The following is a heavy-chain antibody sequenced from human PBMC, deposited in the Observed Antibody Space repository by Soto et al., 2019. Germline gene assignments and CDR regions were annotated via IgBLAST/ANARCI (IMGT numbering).Heavy chain of an antibody. D-gene: IGHD1-1*01. CDR2: VCHSGNT. J-gene: IGHJ4*02. CDR1: GGSISGCSYY. V-gene: IGHV4-39*01. Sequence: QLQLQESGPGLVKPSATLSLTCSVSGGSISGCSYYWAWIRQPPGKCLEWIGTVCHSGNTYYNPSLKSRVTMSVDTSKNQFSLNLNSVTAADTAVFYCARQPPGVRYFDYWGQGTLVTVSS. CDR3: ARQPPGVRYFDY.